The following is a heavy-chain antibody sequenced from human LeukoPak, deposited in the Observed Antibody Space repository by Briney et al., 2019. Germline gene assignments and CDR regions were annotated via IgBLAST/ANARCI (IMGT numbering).Heavy chain of an antibody. D-gene: IGHD5-18*01. V-gene: IGHV7-4-1*02. CDR3: ARDRSYGLWDSYYMDV. CDR2: INTNTGNP. CDR1: GYTFTSYA. Sequence: ASVKVSCKASGYTFTSYAMNWVRQAPGQGLEWMGWINTNTGNPTYAQGFTGRFVFSLDTSVSTAYLQISSLKAEDTAVYYCARDRSYGLWDSYYMDVWGKGTTVTVSS. J-gene: IGHJ6*03.